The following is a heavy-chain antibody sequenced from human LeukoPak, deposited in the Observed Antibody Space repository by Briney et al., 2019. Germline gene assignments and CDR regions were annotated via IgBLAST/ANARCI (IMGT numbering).Heavy chain of an antibody. V-gene: IGHV3-23*01. J-gene: IGHJ6*03. D-gene: IGHD6-25*01. CDR1: GFTFSSYA. Sequence: GGSLRLSCAASGFTFSSYAMSWVRQAPGKGLEWVSGISASGDRTYYADSVRGRFTISRDNSKNTLYLQMNSLRADDTAVYYCGKGSGSYYYYYMDVWGKGTTVTVSS. CDR2: ISASGDRT. CDR3: GKGSGSYYYYYMDV.